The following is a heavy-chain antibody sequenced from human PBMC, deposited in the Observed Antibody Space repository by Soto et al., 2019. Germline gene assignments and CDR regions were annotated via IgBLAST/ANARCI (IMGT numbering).Heavy chain of an antibody. J-gene: IGHJ5*02. CDR2: ISYDGGKT. D-gene: IGHD4-17*01. Sequence: QVQLVESGGGMVQPGSSLRLSCAAFGFTFSRYGIHWVRQSPGKGLEWVSFISYDGGKTDYVDSVRGRFTVSRDNSKNILYLQMRSLRAEDTAVYFCAREVRANLNDFGDYEWFDPWGQGTLVTVSS. CDR1: GFTFSRYG. V-gene: IGHV3-30*03. CDR3: AREVRANLNDFGDYEWFDP.